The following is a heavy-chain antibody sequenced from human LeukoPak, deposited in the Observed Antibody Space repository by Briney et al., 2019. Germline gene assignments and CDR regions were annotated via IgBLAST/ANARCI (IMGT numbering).Heavy chain of an antibody. CDR3: ARYSIPIGSSGRFDY. CDR2: ISYDGSNK. J-gene: IGHJ4*02. CDR1: GFTFSSYG. D-gene: IGHD6-6*01. V-gene: IGHV3-30*03. Sequence: GRSLRLSCAASGFTFSSYGMHWVRQAPGKGLEWVAVISYDGSNKYYADSVKGRFTISGDNSKNTLYLQMNSLRAEDTAVYYCARYSIPIGSSGRFDYWGQGTLVTVSS.